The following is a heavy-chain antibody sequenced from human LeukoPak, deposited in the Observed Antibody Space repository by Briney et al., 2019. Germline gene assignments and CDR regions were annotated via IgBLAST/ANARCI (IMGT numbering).Heavy chain of an antibody. CDR2: IYSGGST. J-gene: IGHJ5*02. CDR1: GFTVTSNY. V-gene: IGHV3-66*01. CDR3: ARGIDGSGTYYKVWFDP. D-gene: IGHD3-10*01. Sequence: PGGSLRLSCAASGFTVTSNYMSWVRQAPGKGLEWVSVIYSGGSTYYADSVKGRFTISRVNSKNTLYLQMNSLRAEDTAVNYCARGIDGSGTYYKVWFDPWGQGTLVTVSS.